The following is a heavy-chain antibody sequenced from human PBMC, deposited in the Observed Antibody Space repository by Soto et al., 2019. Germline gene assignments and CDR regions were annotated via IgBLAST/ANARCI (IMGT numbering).Heavy chain of an antibody. Sequence: ASVKVSCKASGYTFTSYGISWVRQDPGQGLEWMGWISAYNGNTNYAQKLQGRVTMTTDTSTSTAYMELRSLRSDDTAVYYCARAIAHYDILTGPDYWGQGTLVTVSS. CDR1: GYTFTSYG. D-gene: IGHD3-9*01. CDR2: ISAYNGNT. J-gene: IGHJ4*02. CDR3: ARAIAHYDILTGPDY. V-gene: IGHV1-18*01.